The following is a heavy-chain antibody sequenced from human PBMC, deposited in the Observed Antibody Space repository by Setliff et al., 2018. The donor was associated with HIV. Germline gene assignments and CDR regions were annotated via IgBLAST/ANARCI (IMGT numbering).Heavy chain of an antibody. D-gene: IGHD2-2*01. V-gene: IGHV1-18*01. CDR3: ARDEQYQLLLDY. Sequence: VASVKVSCKASGYTFNTYGISWVRQAPGQGLEWMGWISPYNGYTNYAQKVQGRVTMTTDTSTNTAYMELRSLRSDDTAVYYCARDEQYQLLLDYWGQGTLVTVSS. CDR1: GYTFNTYG. J-gene: IGHJ4*02. CDR2: ISPYNGYT.